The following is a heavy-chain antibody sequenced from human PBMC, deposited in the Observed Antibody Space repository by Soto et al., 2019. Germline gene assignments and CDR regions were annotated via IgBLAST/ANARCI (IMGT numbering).Heavy chain of an antibody. V-gene: IGHV1-58*01. Sequence: ASVKVSCKASGFTFTSSAVQWVRQARGQRLEWIGWIVVGSGNTNYAQKFQERVTITRDMSTSTAYMELSSLRSEDTAVYYCAAVIPLYDINTPHWGQGTLVTVSS. CDR2: IVVGSGNT. D-gene: IGHD3-9*01. CDR3: AAVIPLYDINTPH. J-gene: IGHJ4*02. CDR1: GFTFTSSA.